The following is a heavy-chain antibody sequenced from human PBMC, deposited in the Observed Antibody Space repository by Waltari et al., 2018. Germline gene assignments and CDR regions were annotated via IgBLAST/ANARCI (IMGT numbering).Heavy chain of an antibody. J-gene: IGHJ4*02. CDR2: ISSSSSYK. CDR3: ARDLGYSSGWGY. V-gene: IGHV3-21*01. D-gene: IGHD6-19*01. Sequence: EVQLVESGGGLVKPGGSLRLSCAASGFTFSSYSMNWVRQAPGKGLEWVSSISSSSSYKYYADSVKGRFTIARDNAKNSLYLQMNSLRAEDTAVYYCARDLGYSSGWGYWGQGTLVTVSS. CDR1: GFTFSSYS.